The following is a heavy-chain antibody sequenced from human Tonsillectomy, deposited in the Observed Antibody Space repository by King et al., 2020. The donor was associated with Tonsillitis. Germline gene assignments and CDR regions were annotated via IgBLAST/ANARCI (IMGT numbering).Heavy chain of an antibody. Sequence: QLVQSGAEVKKPGASVKVSCKASGYTFTGYYMHWVRQAPGQGLEWMGWINPNSGGTNYAQKFQGRVTMTRDTSISTAYMELSRLRADDTAVYYCARDRALRVVTDWFDPWGQGTLVTVSS. CDR1: GYTFTGYY. J-gene: IGHJ5*02. V-gene: IGHV1-2*02. CDR3: ARDRALRVVTDWFDP. CDR2: INPNSGGT. D-gene: IGHD3-3*01.